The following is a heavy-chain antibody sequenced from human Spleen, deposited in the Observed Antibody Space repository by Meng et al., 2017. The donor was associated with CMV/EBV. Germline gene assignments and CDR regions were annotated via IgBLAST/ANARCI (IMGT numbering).Heavy chain of an antibody. V-gene: IGHV1-18*01. CDR2: ISVYNGNK. J-gene: IGHJ2*01. CDR1: YNFSNYG. CDR3: ARFAGSPFGGYSFFDL. Sequence: YNFSNYGINWVRQAPGQGLEWLAWISVYNGNKKYAENLHGRVTLTTDTSTSTASMELRSLTSDDTGVYYCARFAGSPFGGYSFFDLWGRGTLVTVSS. D-gene: IGHD1-26*01.